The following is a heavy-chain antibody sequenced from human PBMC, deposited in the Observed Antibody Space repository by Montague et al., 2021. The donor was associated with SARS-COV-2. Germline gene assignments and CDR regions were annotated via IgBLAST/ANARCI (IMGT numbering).Heavy chain of an antibody. CDR2: IYDCGNV. J-gene: IGHJ6*02. CDR3: AAQTDYYYYSLDV. CDR1: GGSIRNYY. Sequence: SETLSLTCAVSGGSIRNYYWSWIRQPPGRGLEWIAYIYDCGNVDYNPSLKSRVTILVDTSKNQFSLKLSSVTAADTAVYYCAAQTDYYYYSLDVWGQGTTATVS. V-gene: IGHV4-59*08.